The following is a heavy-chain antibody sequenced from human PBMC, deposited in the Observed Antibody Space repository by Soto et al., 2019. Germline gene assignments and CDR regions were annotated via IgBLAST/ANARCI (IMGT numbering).Heavy chain of an antibody. Sequence: VQLVQSGAEVKKPGSSVKVSCKASGGTFSSYTISWVRQAPGQGLEWMGRIIPILGIANYAQKFQGRVTITADKSTSTAYMELSSLRSEDTAVYYCARLHTPRDGYNYPSWFDPWGQGTLVTVSS. CDR3: ARLHTPRDGYNYPSWFDP. CDR2: IIPILGIA. D-gene: IGHD5-12*01. J-gene: IGHJ5*02. CDR1: GGTFSSYT. V-gene: IGHV1-69*02.